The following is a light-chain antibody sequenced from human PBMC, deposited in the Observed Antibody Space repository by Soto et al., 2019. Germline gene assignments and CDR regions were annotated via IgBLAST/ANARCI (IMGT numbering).Light chain of an antibody. CDR3: QQYTNWPSWT. V-gene: IGKV3-15*01. J-gene: IGKJ1*01. CDR1: ENINTY. CDR2: GAS. Sequence: KVMTQSPATLSMSPGERATLSCRASENINTYLAWYQQKPGQAPRLLIYGASTRATGIPARFSGSGSGTEFTLTISSLQSEDFAVYYCQQYTNWPSWTFGQGTKVEFK.